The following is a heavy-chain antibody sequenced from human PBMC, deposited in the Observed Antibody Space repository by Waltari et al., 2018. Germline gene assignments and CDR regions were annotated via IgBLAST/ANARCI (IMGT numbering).Heavy chain of an antibody. J-gene: IGHJ4*02. V-gene: IGHV4-4*02. CDR1: GDSMSSTYC. D-gene: IGHD2-15*01. Sequence: QLQLQQSGPGLVKPSESLSLTCAVSGDSMSSTYCWSWVRQTPGQGLEWIGQIRGTGKTTSNPSLDSRVTVSIDTFNNLISLMLASVTAADTAVYYCARDRGRGLYLDSWGQGTLVTVSP. CDR2: IRGTGKT. CDR3: ARDRGRGLYLDS.